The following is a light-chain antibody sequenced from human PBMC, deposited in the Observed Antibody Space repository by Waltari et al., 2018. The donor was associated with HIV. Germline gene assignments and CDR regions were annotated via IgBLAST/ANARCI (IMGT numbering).Light chain of an antibody. CDR2: DAS. CDR3: QQYNNLPPYT. V-gene: IGKV1-33*01. CDR1: QDINNY. Sequence: DIQMTQSPYSLSASVGDRVTITCQASQDINNYLNWYQQKPGKAPKLLIYDASNLETGVPSRFSGSGSGTDFKFTISSLQPEDIATYYCQQYNNLPPYTFGQGTKLEIK. J-gene: IGKJ2*01.